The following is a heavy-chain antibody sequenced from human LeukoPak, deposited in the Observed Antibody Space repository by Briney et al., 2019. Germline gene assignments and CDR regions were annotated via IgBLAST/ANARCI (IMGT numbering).Heavy chain of an antibody. CDR3: AREPIAAAGNGVDF. CDR1: GFSFSTYS. J-gene: IGHJ4*02. V-gene: IGHV3-21*06. CDR2: ISSSSSYL. Sequence: GGSLRLSCAASGFSFSTYSMNWVHQAPGKGLEWVSSISSSSSYLYYADSIKGRFTISRDNAKNSLFLQMNSLRAEDTAVYYCAREPIAAAGNGVDFWGQGTLVTVSS. D-gene: IGHD6-13*01.